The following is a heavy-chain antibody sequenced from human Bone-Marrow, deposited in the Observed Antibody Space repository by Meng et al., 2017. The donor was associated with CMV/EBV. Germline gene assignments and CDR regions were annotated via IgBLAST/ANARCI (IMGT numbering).Heavy chain of an antibody. V-gene: IGHV4-59*01. CDR2: IYYSGST. J-gene: IGHJ4*02. Sequence: SETLSLTCTVSGCSISSYYWNWIRQPPGKGLEWIGYIYYSGSTNYSPSLKSRVTISVDTSKNQFSLKLSSVTAADTAMYYCARSLEYSSSLLAYWGQGTLVTVSS. D-gene: IGHD6-6*01. CDR1: GCSISSYY. CDR3: ARSLEYSSSLLAY.